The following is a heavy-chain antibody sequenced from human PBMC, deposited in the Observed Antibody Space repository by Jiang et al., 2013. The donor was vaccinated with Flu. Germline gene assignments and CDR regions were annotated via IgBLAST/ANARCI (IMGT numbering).Heavy chain of an antibody. CDR2: IKQDGSEK. CDR3: ARVSGYYGKHIDY. V-gene: IGHV3-7*03. J-gene: IGHJ4*02. D-gene: IGHD3-22*01. Sequence: PGKGLEWVANIKQDGSEKYYVDSVKGRFTISRDNAKNSLYLQMNSLRAEDTAVYYCARVSGYYGKHIDYWGQGTLVTVSS.